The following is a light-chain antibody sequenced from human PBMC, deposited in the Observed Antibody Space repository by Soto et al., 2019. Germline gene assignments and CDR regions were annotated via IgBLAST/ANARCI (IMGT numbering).Light chain of an antibody. J-gene: IGLJ3*02. CDR2: SSD. CDR1: SSNIGRNT. Sequence: QSVLTQPPSASGTPGQRVTISCSGSSSNIGRNTVKWYRQLPGTAPKLLIGSSDQRPSGVPDRFSGSQSGTSASLASSGLQSEDEADYICAAWDDSLNAGAFGGGTKLTVL. CDR3: AAWDDSLNAGA. V-gene: IGLV1-44*01.